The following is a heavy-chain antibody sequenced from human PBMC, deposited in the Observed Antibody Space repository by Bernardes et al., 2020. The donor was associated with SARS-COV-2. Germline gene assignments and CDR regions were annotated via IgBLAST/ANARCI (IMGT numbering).Heavy chain of an antibody. CDR1: GLTFSNYG. Sequence: GGSLRLSCAVSGLTFSNYGMHWVRQAPGKGLEWVAVMSYDGSDKYYADSVKGRFTISRDNSKNTLYLQMLSLRVEDTAVYFCAKDGFDWPITWGQGTLVTLSS. CDR2: MSYDGSDK. V-gene: IGHV3-30*18. CDR3: AKDGFDWPIT. D-gene: IGHD3-9*01. J-gene: IGHJ5*02.